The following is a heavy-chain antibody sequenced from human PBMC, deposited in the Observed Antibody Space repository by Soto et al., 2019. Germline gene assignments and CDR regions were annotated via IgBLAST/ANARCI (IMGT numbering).Heavy chain of an antibody. J-gene: IGHJ6*02. CDR2: IIPIFGTA. CDR3: ARWRGVVVPAAIRGDYYGMDV. CDR1: GGTFSSYA. D-gene: IGHD2-2*01. V-gene: IGHV1-69*01. Sequence: QVQLVQSGAEVKKPGSSVKVSCKASGGTFSSYAISWVRQAPGQGLGWMGGIIPIFGTANYAQKFQGRVTITADESTSTAYMELSSLRSEDTAVYYCARWRGVVVPAAIRGDYYGMDVWGQGTTVTVSS.